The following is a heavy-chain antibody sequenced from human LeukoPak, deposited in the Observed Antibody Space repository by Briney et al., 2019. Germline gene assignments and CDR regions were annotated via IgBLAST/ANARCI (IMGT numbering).Heavy chain of an antibody. D-gene: IGHD3-3*01. Sequence: PGGSLRLSCAASGFSFRSYAMSWVRQAPGKGLEWVSVISSGGDSTYSADSVKGRFTISRDNSKNTLYLQMNSLRAEDTAVYYCARGSGYYPLAFDYWGQGTLVTVSS. CDR3: ARGSGYYPLAFDY. CDR2: ISSGGDST. V-gene: IGHV3-23*03. J-gene: IGHJ4*02. CDR1: GFSFRSYA.